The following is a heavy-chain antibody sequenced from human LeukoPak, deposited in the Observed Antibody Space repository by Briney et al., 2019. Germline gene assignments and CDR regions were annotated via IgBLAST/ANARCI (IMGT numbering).Heavy chain of an antibody. V-gene: IGHV1-8*03. CDR1: GYTFTSYD. CDR2: MNPNSGNT. J-gene: IGHJ3*02. CDR3: ARGHRGRRPLAFDI. D-gene: IGHD1-26*01. Sequence: ASVKVSCMASGYTFTSYDINWVRQATGQGLEWMGWMNPNSGNTGYAQKFQGRFTITRNTSISTAYMELSSLRSEDTAVYYCARGHRGRRPLAFDIWGQGTMVTVSS.